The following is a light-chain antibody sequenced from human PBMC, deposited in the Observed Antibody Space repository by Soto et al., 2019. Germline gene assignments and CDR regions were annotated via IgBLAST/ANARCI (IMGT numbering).Light chain of an antibody. Sequence: QSVLTQPPSVSGAPGQRVTISCIGSSSNIGAGYDVHWYHQLPGTAPKLLIFGNTNRPSGVPDRFSGSKSGTSASLAITGLQAEDEADYYCHSYDSTLSASIFGGGTKLTVL. V-gene: IGLV1-40*01. CDR1: SSNIGAGYD. J-gene: IGLJ2*01. CDR3: HSYDSTLSASI. CDR2: GNT.